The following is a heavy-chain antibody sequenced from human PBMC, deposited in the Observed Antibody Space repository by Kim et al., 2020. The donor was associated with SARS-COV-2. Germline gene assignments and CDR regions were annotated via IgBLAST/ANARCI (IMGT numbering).Heavy chain of an antibody. CDR2: IYTSGST. D-gene: IGHD2-2*01. V-gene: IGHV4-61*02. CDR1: GGSISSGSYY. Sequence: SETLSLTCTVSGGSISSGSYYWSWIRQPAGKGLEWIGRIYTSGSTNYNPSLKSRVTISVDTSKNQFSLKLSSVTAADTAVYYCARDEALGYCSSTSCFNWYFDLWGRRALVTVSS. CDR3: ARDEALGYCSSTSCFNWYFDL. J-gene: IGHJ2*01.